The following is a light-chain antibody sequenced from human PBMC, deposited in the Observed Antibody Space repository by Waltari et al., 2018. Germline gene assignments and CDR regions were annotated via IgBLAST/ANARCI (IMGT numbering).Light chain of an antibody. V-gene: IGLV2-23*02. Sequence: QSALTQPASVSGSPGQSITISCTGTGTAFGGYNPISWYQQHPGKAPKLIIHDFNRRPSGLSNRCSGSGSGNTASLTISGLQPEDEAKYFCSSFASGPTLLCGGGTKLTVL. CDR2: DFN. J-gene: IGLJ2*01. CDR3: SSFASGPTLL. CDR1: GTAFGGYNP.